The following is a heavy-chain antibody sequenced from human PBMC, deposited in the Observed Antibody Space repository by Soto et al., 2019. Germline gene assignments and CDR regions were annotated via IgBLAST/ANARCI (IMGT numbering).Heavy chain of an antibody. CDR2: ISSSSSYI. CDR1: GFTFSSYS. CDR3: ARDFREAYGDPHDAFDI. D-gene: IGHD4-17*01. V-gene: IGHV3-21*01. Sequence: GGSLRLSCAASGFTFSSYSMNWVRQAPGKGLEWVSSISSSSSYIYYADSVKGRFTISRDNAKNSLYLQMNSLRAEDTAVYYCARDFREAYGDPHDAFDIWGQGTMVTVSS. J-gene: IGHJ3*02.